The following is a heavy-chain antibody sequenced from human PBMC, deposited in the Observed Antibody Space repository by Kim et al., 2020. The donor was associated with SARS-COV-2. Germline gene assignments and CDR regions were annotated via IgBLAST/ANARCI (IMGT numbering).Heavy chain of an antibody. CDR2: IGTAGDT. Sequence: GGSLRLSCAASGFTFSSYDMHWVRQATGKGLEWVSAIGTAGDTYYPGSVKGRFTISRENAKNSLYLQMNSLRAGDTAVYYCARAPPLEGGFSYYYYYGMDVWGQGTTVTVSS. J-gene: IGHJ6*02. V-gene: IGHV3-13*01. D-gene: IGHD1-1*01. CDR3: ARAPPLEGGFSYYYYYGMDV. CDR1: GFTFSSYD.